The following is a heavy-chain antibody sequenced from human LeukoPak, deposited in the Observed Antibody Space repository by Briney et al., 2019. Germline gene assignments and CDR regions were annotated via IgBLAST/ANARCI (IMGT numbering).Heavy chain of an antibody. J-gene: IGHJ1*01. CDR3: SRWYYYDSSGFYDYFQH. Sequence: GESLKISCKGSGYIFTSYWIGWVRPMPGKGLEWMGNIYPGDCGTRYSPSVQGQVTISADKSISTAYLQWSSLKASDTAMYYCSRWYYYDSSGFYDYFQHWGQGTLVTVSS. V-gene: IGHV5-51*01. CDR2: IYPGDCGT. CDR1: GYIFTSYW. D-gene: IGHD3-22*01.